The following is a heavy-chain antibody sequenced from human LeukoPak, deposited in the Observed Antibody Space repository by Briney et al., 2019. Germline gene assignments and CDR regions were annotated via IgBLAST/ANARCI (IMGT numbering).Heavy chain of an antibody. CDR2: ISAYNGNT. CDR3: ARTTHETANFDY. Sequence: ASVKVSCKASGYTFTSYGISWVRQAPGQGLEWMGWISAYNGNTNYAQKPQGRVTMTTDTSTSAAYMELRSLRSDDTAVYYCARTTHETANFDYWGQGTLVTVSS. CDR1: GYTFTSYG. D-gene: IGHD2-21*02. J-gene: IGHJ4*02. V-gene: IGHV1-18*01.